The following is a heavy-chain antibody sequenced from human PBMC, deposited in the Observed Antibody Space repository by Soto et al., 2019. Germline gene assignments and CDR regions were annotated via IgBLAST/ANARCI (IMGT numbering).Heavy chain of an antibody. J-gene: IGHJ1*01. CDR2: IHSSGSI. CDR1: GGSISSYDYY. D-gene: IGHD3-22*01. Sequence: SETLSLTCTVSGGSISSYDYYWSWIRQAPGRGLEWIGYIHSSGSIYYNPSLKSRATMSIDTAGNQFSLKVSSVTVADTAVYYCARDLDGLHDDTSGPFPRPGWGQGTLVTVSS. CDR3: ARDLDGLHDDTSGPFPRPG. V-gene: IGHV4-30-4*01.